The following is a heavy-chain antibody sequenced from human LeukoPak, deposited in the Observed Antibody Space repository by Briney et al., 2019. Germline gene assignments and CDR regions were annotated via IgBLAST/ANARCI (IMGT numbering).Heavy chain of an antibody. Sequence: SETLSLTCTVSGGSISSYYWSWIRQAPGKGLEWIGYIYYSGSTNYNPSLKSRVTISVDTSKNQFSLKLSSVTAADTAVYYCARGERNWNYAVYTYYYYMDVWGKGTTVTVSS. D-gene: IGHD1-7*01. CDR2: IYYSGST. V-gene: IGHV4-59*01. CDR1: GGSISSYY. CDR3: ARGERNWNYAVYTYYYYMDV. J-gene: IGHJ6*03.